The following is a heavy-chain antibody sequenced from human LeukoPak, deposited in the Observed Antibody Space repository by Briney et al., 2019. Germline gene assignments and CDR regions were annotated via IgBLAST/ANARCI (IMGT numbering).Heavy chain of an antibody. J-gene: IGHJ4*02. D-gene: IGHD2-2*01. CDR3: AKDSIVVVPAPSVFDY. CDR2: ISGSGGST. V-gene: IGHV3-23*01. Sequence: PGGSLRLSCAASGFTFSSYAMSWVRQAPGKGLEWVSAISGSGGSTYYADSVKGRFTISRDNSKNTLYLQMNSLRAEDTAVYYCAKDSIVVVPAPSVFDYWGQGTLATVSS. CDR1: GFTFSSYA.